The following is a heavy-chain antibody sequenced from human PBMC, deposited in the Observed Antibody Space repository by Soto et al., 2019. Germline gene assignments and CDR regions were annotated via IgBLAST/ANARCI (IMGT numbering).Heavy chain of an antibody. D-gene: IGHD3-3*01. CDR1: GFTFNNFA. Sequence: VHLLGSGGDLVKPGGSLRLSCEVSGFTFNNFAMSWVRQSPGKGLEWVALISYDGGNKYYADSVKGRFTISRDNSKNTLYLQMNSLRREDTAVYYCARDKDQYDFWGGTLDSWGQGTLVTVSS. CDR3: ARDKDQYDFWGGTLDS. J-gene: IGHJ4*02. CDR2: ISYDGGNK. V-gene: IGHV3-30*03.